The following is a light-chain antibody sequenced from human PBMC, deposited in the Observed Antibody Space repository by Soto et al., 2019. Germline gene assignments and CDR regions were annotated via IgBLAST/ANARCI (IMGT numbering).Light chain of an antibody. CDR2: TYD. Sequence: QSVLTQPPSVSGTPGQSITISCSGSSSNIGTYTLNWYQHLPGTAPKLLFSTYDQRPSGVADRFSGSKSGTSASLAISGLQSEYEAYYSCAAWDDRVNGVVSGGGTKLPVL. V-gene: IGLV1-44*01. CDR1: SSNIGTYT. CDR3: AAWDDRVNGVV. J-gene: IGLJ2*01.